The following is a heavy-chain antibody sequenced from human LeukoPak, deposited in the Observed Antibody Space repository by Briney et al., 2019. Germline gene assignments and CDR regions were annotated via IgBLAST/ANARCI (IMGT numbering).Heavy chain of an antibody. CDR2: IYYSGST. J-gene: IGHJ6*02. D-gene: IGHD5-18*01. CDR3: ARDLSSVRYSHGDPYYYYGMDV. Sequence: SETLSLTCTVSGGFISSYYWSWIRQPPGKGLEWIGYIYYSGSTNYNPSLKSRVTISVDTSKNQFSLKLSSVTAADTAVYYCARDLSSVRYSHGDPYYYYGMDVWGQGTTVTVSS. V-gene: IGHV4-59*01. CDR1: GGFISSYY.